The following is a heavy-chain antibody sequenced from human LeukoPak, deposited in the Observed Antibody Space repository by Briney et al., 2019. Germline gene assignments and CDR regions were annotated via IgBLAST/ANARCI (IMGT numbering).Heavy chain of an antibody. Sequence: GGSLRLSCAASGFTFSSYAMSSVRQAPGKGLEWVSAISGSGGITYYADSVKGRFTISRDNSKNTLYLQMNSLRAEDTAVYYCAKGSGSDYYYGMDVWGKGTTVTVSS. D-gene: IGHD2-15*01. CDR1: GFTFSSYA. CDR2: ISGSGGIT. J-gene: IGHJ6*04. CDR3: AKGSGSDYYYGMDV. V-gene: IGHV3-23*01.